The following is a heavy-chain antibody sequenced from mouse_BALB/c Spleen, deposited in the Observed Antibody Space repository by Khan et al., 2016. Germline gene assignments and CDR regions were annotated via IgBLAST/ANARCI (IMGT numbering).Heavy chain of an antibody. J-gene: IGHJ2*01. V-gene: IGHV14-3*02. CDR1: GFNIQDTY. CDR2: IDPANDNT. CDR3: ARGYYGTSHFDY. Sequence: VQLQQSGAELVKPGASVKLSCTASGFNIQDTYMHWVKQRPEQGLEWIGRIDPANDNTKYDQKLQGKATIKADTSSNTAYLQLSSLTSEDTAVYYCARGYYGTSHFDYWGQGTTLTVSS. D-gene: IGHD1-1*01.